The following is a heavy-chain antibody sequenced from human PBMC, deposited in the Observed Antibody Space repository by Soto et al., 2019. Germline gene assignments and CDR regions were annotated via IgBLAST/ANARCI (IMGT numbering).Heavy chain of an antibody. CDR2: ISAYNGNT. J-gene: IGHJ4*02. CDR1: GYTFTSYG. Sequence: ASVKVSCKASGYTFTSYGISWVRQAPGQGLEWMGWISAYNGNTNYAQKLQGRVTMTTDTSTSTAYMELRSLRSDDTAVYYCARDGSYYDSSGYPFDYWGQGTLVTLSS. V-gene: IGHV1-18*01. D-gene: IGHD3-22*01. CDR3: ARDGSYYDSSGYPFDY.